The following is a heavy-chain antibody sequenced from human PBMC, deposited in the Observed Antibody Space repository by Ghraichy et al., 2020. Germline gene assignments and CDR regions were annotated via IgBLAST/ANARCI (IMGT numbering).Heavy chain of an antibody. CDR2: IYYSGST. V-gene: IGHV4-39*01. Sequence: SETLSLTCTVSGGSISSSSYYWGWIRQPPGKGLEWIGSIYYSGSTYYNPSLKSRVTISVDTSKNQFSLKLSSVTAADTAVYYCARRTRVVVPAAIKYYYYGMDVWGQGTTVTVSS. D-gene: IGHD2-2*02. CDR3: ARRTRVVVPAAIKYYYYGMDV. CDR1: GGSISSSSYY. J-gene: IGHJ6*02.